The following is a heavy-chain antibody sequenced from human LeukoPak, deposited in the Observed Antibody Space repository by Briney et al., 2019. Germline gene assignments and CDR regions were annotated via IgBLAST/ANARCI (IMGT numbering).Heavy chain of an antibody. D-gene: IGHD6-6*01. V-gene: IGHV4-39*01. J-gene: IGHJ4*02. Sequence: ETLSLTCTVSGGSISSSSYYWGWIRQPPGKGLEWIGSIYYSGSTYYNPSLKSRVTISVDTSKNQFSLKLSSVTAADTAVYYCARHVDPGIAAHPFDYWGQGTLVTVSS. CDR3: ARHVDPGIAAHPFDY. CDR1: GGSISSSSYY. CDR2: IYYSGST.